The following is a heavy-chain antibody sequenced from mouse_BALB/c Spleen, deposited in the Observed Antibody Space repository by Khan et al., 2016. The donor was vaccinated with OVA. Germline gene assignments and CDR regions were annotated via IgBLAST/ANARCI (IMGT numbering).Heavy chain of an antibody. CDR3: AISVVDYYAMDY. J-gene: IGHJ4*01. V-gene: IGHV5-9-3*01. D-gene: IGHD1-1*02. CDR1: GFTFSSYA. Sequence: EVELVESGGGVVKPGGSLKLSCSASGFTFSSYAMSWVRQTPEKRLEWVATISSGGHYTFYPDSVKGRFTISRDNAKNTLYLQMSSLRSEDTAMYYCAISVVDYYAMDYWGQGTSVTVSS. CDR2: ISSGGHYT.